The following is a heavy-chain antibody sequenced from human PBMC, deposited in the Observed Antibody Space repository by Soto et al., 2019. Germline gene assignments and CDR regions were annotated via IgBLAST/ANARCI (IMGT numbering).Heavy chain of an antibody. CDR2: INPDGRTT. V-gene: IGHV3-74*01. Sequence: EAQLVESRGGLVQPGGALRLSCAAAGFTFSSYWMHWVRQAPGKGLVWVSRINPDGRTTNYADSVKGRFTISRDNANDTLFLQMNSLRAEDTAVYYWARVRVSGYEFDPWGQGTLITVSS. J-gene: IGHJ5*02. CDR3: ARVRVSGYEFDP. D-gene: IGHD5-12*01. CDR1: GFTFSSYW.